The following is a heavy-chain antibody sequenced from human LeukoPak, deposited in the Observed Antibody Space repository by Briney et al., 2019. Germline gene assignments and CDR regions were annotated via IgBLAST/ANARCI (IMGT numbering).Heavy chain of an antibody. D-gene: IGHD1-26*01. CDR1: GGTSSSYA. CDR2: IIPILGIA. V-gene: IGHV1-69*04. CDR3: ARALLNPDSGSNSNPD. J-gene: IGHJ4*02. Sequence: ASVKVSCKASGGTSSSYAISWVRQAPGQGLEWMGRIIPILGIANYAQKFQGRVTITADKSTSTAYMELSSLRSDDTAVYYCARALLNPDSGSNSNPDWGQGTLVTISS.